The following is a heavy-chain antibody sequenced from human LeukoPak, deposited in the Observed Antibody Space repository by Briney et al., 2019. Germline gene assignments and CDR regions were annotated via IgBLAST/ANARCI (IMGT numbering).Heavy chain of an antibody. CDR3: ASSLPDYYDSSGYPDAFDI. D-gene: IGHD3-22*01. Sequence: ASVKVSCKASGYTFTGYYMHWVRQAPGQGLEWMGWINPNSGGTNYAQKFQGRVTMTRDTSISTAYMELSRLRSDDTAVYYCASSLPDYYDSSGYPDAFDIWGQGTMVTVSS. CDR2: INPNSGGT. CDR1: GYTFTGYY. J-gene: IGHJ3*02. V-gene: IGHV1-2*02.